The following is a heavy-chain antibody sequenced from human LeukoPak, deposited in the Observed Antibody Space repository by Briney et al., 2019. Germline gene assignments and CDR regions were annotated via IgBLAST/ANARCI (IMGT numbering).Heavy chain of an antibody. CDR2: ISSGPTYT. D-gene: IGHD3-10*01. J-gene: IGHJ4*02. Sequence: GGSLRLSCAASGFTFSDYYMSWIRQAPGKGLEWVSHISSGPTYTNYADFVKGRFTISRDNARNSLYLQMNSLRADDAAVYYCARGRGYYPYWGQGARVTVSS. V-gene: IGHV3-11*05. CDR1: GFTFSDYY. CDR3: ARGRGYYPY.